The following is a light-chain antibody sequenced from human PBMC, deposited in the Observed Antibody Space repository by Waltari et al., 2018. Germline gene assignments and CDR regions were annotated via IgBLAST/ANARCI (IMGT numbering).Light chain of an antibody. CDR3: QQYNNWPPGDT. Sequence: EIVMTQSPATLSVSPGERATPSCRARQSVSSNVAWYHQKPGQAPSLLIYGASTRATGIPARFSGSGSGTEFTLTISSLQSEDFAVYYCQQYNNWPPGDTFGQGTKLEIK. J-gene: IGKJ2*01. CDR1: QSVSSN. CDR2: GAS. V-gene: IGKV3-15*01.